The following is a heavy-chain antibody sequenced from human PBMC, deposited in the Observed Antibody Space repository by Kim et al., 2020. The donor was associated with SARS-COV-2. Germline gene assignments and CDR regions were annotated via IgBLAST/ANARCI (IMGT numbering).Heavy chain of an antibody. CDR3: AKDRGGDGYPVFDL. Sequence: ADTVKGRFTISRDNDMDTLSLQMDSLGAEDTAVYYCAKDRGGDGYPVFDLWGRGTLVSVSS. J-gene: IGHJ2*01. V-gene: IGHV3-48*01. D-gene: IGHD6-25*01.